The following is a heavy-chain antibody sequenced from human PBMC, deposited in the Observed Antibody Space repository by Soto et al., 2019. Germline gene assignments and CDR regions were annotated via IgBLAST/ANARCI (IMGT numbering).Heavy chain of an antibody. CDR1: GFTFSSYW. CDR2: ISGSGGST. D-gene: IGHD3-10*01. V-gene: IGHV3-23*01. Sequence: PGGSLRLSCAASGFTFSSYWMHWVRQAPGKGLEWVSAISGSGGSTYYADSVKGRFTISRDNSKNTLYLQMNSLRAEDTAVYYCAKDPSFGGNWFDPWGQGTLVTVSS. CDR3: AKDPSFGGNWFDP. J-gene: IGHJ5*02.